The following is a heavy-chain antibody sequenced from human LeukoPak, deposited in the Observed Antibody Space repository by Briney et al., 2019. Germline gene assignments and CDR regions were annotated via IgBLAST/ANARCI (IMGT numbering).Heavy chain of an antibody. J-gene: IGHJ4*02. D-gene: IGHD3-22*01. CDR1: GGSFSGYY. Sequence: SETLSLTCAVYGGSFSGYYWSWIRQPPGKGLEWIGEINHSGSTNYNPSLKSRVTISVDTSKNQFSLKLSSVTAADTAVYYCATHDGYYDPFDYWGQGTLVTVSS. CDR3: ATHDGYYDPFDY. CDR2: INHSGST. V-gene: IGHV4-34*01.